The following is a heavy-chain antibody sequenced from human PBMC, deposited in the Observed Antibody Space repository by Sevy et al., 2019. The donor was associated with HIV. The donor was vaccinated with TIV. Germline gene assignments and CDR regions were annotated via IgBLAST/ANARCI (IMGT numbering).Heavy chain of an antibody. J-gene: IGHJ4*02. CDR3: XXXXRWYEIDY. CDR2: ISSYSNNI. Sequence: GGSLRLSCEASGFTFRSFDMSWARQAPGKGLEWVSSISSYSNNIYYADSVKGRFTVSRDNAKNSLFLQMDSLGAEDXXXXXXXXXXRWYEIDYWGQGTLVTVSS. V-gene: IGHV3-21*01. CDR1: GFTFRSFD. D-gene: IGHD2-15*01.